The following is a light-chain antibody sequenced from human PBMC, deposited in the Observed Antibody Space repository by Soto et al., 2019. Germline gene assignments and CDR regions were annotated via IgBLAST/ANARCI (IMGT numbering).Light chain of an antibody. V-gene: IGLV2-11*01. CDR1: SSDVGGYNY. Sequence: QSALTQPRSVSGSPGQSVTISCTGTSSDVGGYNYVSWYQQHPGKAPKLMIYDVSKRPSGVPDRFSGSKSGNTASLTISGLQAEDEADYYCCSYAGSYTFVVFGTGTKGTVL. CDR2: DVS. J-gene: IGLJ1*01. CDR3: CSYAGSYTFVV.